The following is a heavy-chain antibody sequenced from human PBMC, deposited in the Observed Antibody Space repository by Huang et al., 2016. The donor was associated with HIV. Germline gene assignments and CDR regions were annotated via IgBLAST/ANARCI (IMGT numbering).Heavy chain of an antibody. D-gene: IGHD2-15*01. CDR2: INPLSGVT. CDR1: GYTFTDYF. Sequence: QVQLVQSGAEVKKPGASVKVSCRTSGYTFTDYFVHWVRQAPGQGLQGMGSINPLSGVTNDAQKFQGRVTRNRDTSIRTVYMELNRLRSDDTALYYCARTPYSGSHPDYWGQGTLVTVSS. V-gene: IGHV1-2*02. CDR3: ARTPYSGSHPDY. J-gene: IGHJ4*02.